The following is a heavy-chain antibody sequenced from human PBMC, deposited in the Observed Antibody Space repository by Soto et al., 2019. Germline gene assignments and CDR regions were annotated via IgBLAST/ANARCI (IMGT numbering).Heavy chain of an antibody. CDR2: INAGNGNT. J-gene: IGHJ4*02. V-gene: IGHV1-3*01. D-gene: IGHD3-10*01. Sequence: ASVKVSCKASGYTFTSYAMHWVRQAPGQRLEWMGWINAGNGNTKYSQKFQGRVTITRDTSASTAYMELSSLRSEDTAVYYCARDLRGSGSYYRPLDYWGQGTLVTVSS. CDR1: GYTFTSYA. CDR3: ARDLRGSGSYYRPLDY.